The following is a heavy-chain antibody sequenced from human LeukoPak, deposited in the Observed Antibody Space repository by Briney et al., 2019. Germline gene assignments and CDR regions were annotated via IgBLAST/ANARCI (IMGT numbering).Heavy chain of an antibody. CDR1: GFTFSSYS. V-gene: IGHV3-7*01. CDR2: IKQDGSEK. CDR3: ARDGGYSYGYDYFDY. Sequence: GGSLRLSCAASGFTFSSYSMTWVRQAPGKGLEWVANIKQDGSEKYYVDSVKGRFTISRDNAKNSLYLQMNSLRAEDTAVYYCARDGGYSYGYDYFDYWGQGTLVTVSS. D-gene: IGHD5-18*01. J-gene: IGHJ4*02.